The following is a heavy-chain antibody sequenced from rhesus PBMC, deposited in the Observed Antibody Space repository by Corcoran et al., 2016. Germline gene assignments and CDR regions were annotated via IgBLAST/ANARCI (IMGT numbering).Heavy chain of an antibody. CDR2: LPPNNVTK. CDR1: GYSFTTHY. CDR3: TRDKSGGFDY. Sequence: QVQLVQSGGEIKQPGASVKLSCKASGYSFTTHYIHWVRQAPGQGLEWIGQLPPNNVTKPHAPPFQGRVTITTDTSTSTAYMALSSLRSEDTAVYYCTRDKSGGFDYWGQGVLVTVSS. V-gene: IGHV1-180*01. J-gene: IGHJ4*01.